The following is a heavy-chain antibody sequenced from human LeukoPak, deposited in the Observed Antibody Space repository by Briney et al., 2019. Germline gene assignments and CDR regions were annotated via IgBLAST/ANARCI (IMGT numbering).Heavy chain of an antibody. D-gene: IGHD3-10*01. CDR3: AKDRARGRYYYGMDV. CDR2: IKLDGGEK. V-gene: IGHV3-7*03. J-gene: IGHJ6*02. Sequence: GGSLRLSCAASGFTFNNYWMSWVRQAPGKGLEWVANIKLDGGEKYSVDSVKGRFTISRDNAKNSLYLQMNSLRAEDTALYYCAKDRARGRYYYGMDVWGQGTTVTVSS. CDR1: GFTFNNYW.